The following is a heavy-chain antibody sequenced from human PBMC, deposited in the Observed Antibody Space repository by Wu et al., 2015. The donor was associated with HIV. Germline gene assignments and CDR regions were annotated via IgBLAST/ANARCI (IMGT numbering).Heavy chain of an antibody. Sequence: QSGAEMKKPGASVNVSCKASGYSFNTHYLNWMRQAPGQGPEWMGLINPKGGITTYAQNFKGRVTMTSDTSTSTLYLEVNSLRSEDTAVYYCARNLFGRYDVIDMWGQGTMVIVSS. J-gene: IGHJ3*02. CDR3: ARNLFGRYDVIDM. CDR2: INPKGGIT. CDR1: GYSFNTHY. D-gene: IGHD3-16*01. V-gene: IGHV1-46*02.